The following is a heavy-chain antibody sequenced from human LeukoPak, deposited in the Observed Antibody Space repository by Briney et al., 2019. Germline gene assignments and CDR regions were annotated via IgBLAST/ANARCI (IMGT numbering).Heavy chain of an antibody. CDR2: INPNSGGT. CDR3: ARAATVTIRHPVEGVGAFDI. D-gene: IGHD4-11*01. Sequence: ASVKVSCKASGYTFTGYYMHWVRQAPGQGLEWMGWINPNSGGTNYAQKFQGRVTMTRDTSISTAYMELSRLRSDDTAVYYCARAATVTIRHPVEGVGAFDIWGQGTMVTVSS. V-gene: IGHV1-2*02. CDR1: GYTFTGYY. J-gene: IGHJ3*02.